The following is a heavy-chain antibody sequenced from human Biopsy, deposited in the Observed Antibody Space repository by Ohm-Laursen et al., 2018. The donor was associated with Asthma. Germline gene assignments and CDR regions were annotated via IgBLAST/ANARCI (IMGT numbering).Heavy chain of an antibody. CDR3: ARGYSGTDRIVYYYSGMEV. CDR2: IIPIFGTS. Sequence: SSVKVSCKASGGTFSRYAISWVRQAPGQGLEWMGGIIPIFGTSNYAQKFQGRVTFTADESTSSAYMELSSLRSEDSAVYYRARGYSGTDRIVYYYSGMEVWGQGTTVTVSS. CDR1: GGTFSRYA. J-gene: IGHJ6*02. D-gene: IGHD5-12*01. V-gene: IGHV1-69*01.